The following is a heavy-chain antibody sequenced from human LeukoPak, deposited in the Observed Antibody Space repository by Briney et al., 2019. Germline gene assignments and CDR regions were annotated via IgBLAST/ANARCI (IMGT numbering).Heavy chain of an antibody. CDR2: IKRQTEGWTT. CDR3: SRNADHDW. Sequence: GGSLRLSCAASGFTFSNAWMNWVRQTPGKGLEWVARIKRQTEGWTTDYAAPVKGRFTISRDDSKSTLYLQMNSLETEDTAVCYCSRNADHDWWGQGTLVTVSS. D-gene: IGHD1-14*01. J-gene: IGHJ4*02. CDR1: GFTFSNAW. V-gene: IGHV3-15*01.